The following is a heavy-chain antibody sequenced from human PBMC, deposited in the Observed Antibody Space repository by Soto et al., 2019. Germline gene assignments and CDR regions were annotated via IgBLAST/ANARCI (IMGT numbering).Heavy chain of an antibody. V-gene: IGHV2-5*02. D-gene: IGHD1-1*01. Sequence: GSGPTLVNPTQTLTLTCTFSGFSLSTSGVGVGWIRQPPGKALEWLALIYWDDDKRYSPSLKSRLTITKDTSKNQVVLTMTNMDPVDTATYYCAHRLNGPRPNRVVHFDYWGQGTLVTVSS. J-gene: IGHJ4*02. CDR2: IYWDDDK. CDR3: AHRLNGPRPNRVVHFDY. CDR1: GFSLSTSGVG.